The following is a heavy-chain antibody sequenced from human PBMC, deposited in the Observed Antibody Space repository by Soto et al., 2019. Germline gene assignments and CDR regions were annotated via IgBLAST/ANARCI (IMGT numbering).Heavy chain of an antibody. CDR2: INAGNGNT. D-gene: IGHD2-15*01. CDR1: RYTFTSYA. CDR3: ARRPGGSLTQFDP. Sequence: ASVKVSCKASRYTFTSYAMHWLRQSPGQRLEWMGWINAGNGNTKYSQKFQGRVTITRDTSASTAYMELSSLRSEDTAVYYCARRPGGSLTQFDPWGQGTLVTVSS. V-gene: IGHV1-3*01. J-gene: IGHJ5*02.